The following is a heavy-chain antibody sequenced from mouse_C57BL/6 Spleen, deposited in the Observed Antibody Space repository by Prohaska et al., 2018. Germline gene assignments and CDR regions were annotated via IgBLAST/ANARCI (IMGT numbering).Heavy chain of an antibody. CDR1: GYTFTDYE. Sequence: GAELVRPGASVTLSCKASGYTFTDYEMHWVKQTPVHGLEWIGAIDPETGGTAYNQKFKGKAILTADKSSSTAYMELRSLTSEDSAVYYCTRGDYGSSYYFDYWGQGTTLTVSS. CDR2: IDPETGGT. J-gene: IGHJ2*01. D-gene: IGHD1-1*01. V-gene: IGHV1-15*01. CDR3: TRGDYGSSYYFDY.